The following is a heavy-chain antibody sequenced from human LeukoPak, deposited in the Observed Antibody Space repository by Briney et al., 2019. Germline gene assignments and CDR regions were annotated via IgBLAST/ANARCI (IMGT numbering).Heavy chain of an antibody. CDR3: ARGPPRGGSYYRGVFKT. Sequence: SVKVSCKASGGTFSSYAISWVRQAPGQGLEWMGGIIPIFGTANYAQKFQGRVTITADESTSTAYMELSSLRSEDPAVYYCARGPPRGGSYYRGVFKTWGQGTLVTVSS. J-gene: IGHJ5*02. CDR1: GGTFSSYA. D-gene: IGHD1-26*01. V-gene: IGHV1-69*13. CDR2: IIPIFGTA.